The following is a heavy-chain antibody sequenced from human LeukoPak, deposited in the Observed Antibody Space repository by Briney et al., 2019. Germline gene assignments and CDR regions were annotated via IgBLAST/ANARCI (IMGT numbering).Heavy chain of an antibody. J-gene: IGHJ4*02. CDR3: TRDLSGPSFY. CDR1: GFTFSNYW. V-gene: IGHV3-7*01. D-gene: IGHD2-15*01. Sequence: PGGSLRLSCAASGFTFSNYWLSWVRHPPGKALEWLAYMKPDGGESYYVDSVKGRFTISRDNAKNSLYLQMNSLRAEDTAIYYRTRDLSGPSFYWGQGTLVTVSS. CDR2: MKPDGGES.